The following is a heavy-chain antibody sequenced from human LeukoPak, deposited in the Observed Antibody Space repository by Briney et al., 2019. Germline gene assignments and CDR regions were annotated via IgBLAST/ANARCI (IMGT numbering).Heavy chain of an antibody. Sequence: ASVTVSCKASGGTFTKNAMSWVRQAPGRGLEWMGRIIPIVGITHYAQKFQGRLTITADTSSTTAYMELSSLRSEDTAVYYCARVQAVGVPVAIDAYYDYGMDVWGQGTTVTVSS. D-gene: IGHD2-2*02. CDR1: GGTFTKNA. V-gene: IGHV1-69*04. J-gene: IGHJ6*02. CDR3: ARVQAVGVPVAIDAYYDYGMDV. CDR2: IIPIVGIT.